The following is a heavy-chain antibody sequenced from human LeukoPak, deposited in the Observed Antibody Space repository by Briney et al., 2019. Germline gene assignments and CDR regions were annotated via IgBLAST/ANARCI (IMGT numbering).Heavy chain of an antibody. CDR1: GGSISSSSYY. CDR2: IYYSGST. V-gene: IGHV4-39*01. J-gene: IGHJ5*02. D-gene: IGHD1-1*01. CDR3: ARRNWIDVNWFDP. Sequence: SETLSLTCTVSGGSISSSSYYWGWIRQPPGKGLEWIGSIYYSGSTYYNPSLKSRVTISVDTSKNQFSLKLSSVTAADTAVYYCARRNWIDVNWFDPWGQGTLVTVSS.